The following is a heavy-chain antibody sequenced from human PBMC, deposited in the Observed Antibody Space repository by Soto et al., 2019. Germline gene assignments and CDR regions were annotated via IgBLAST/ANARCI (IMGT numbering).Heavy chain of an antibody. CDR3: ARESATFGTARTRYYYYGMDV. J-gene: IGHJ6*02. D-gene: IGHD3-16*01. CDR1: GGSISSGGYY. V-gene: IGHV4-31*03. CDR2: IYYSGST. Sequence: PSETLSLTCTVSGGSISSGGYYWSWIRQHPGKGLEWIGYIYYSGSTYYNPSLKSRVTISVDTSKNQFSLKLSSVTAADTAVYYCARESATFGTARTRYYYYGMDVWGQGTTVTVSS.